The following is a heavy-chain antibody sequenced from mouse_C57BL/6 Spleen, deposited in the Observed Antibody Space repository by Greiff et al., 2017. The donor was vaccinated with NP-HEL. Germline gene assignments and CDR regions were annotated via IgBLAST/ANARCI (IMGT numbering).Heavy chain of an antibody. D-gene: IGHD4-1*01. V-gene: IGHV1-82*01. Sequence: QVQLQQSGPELVKPGASVKISCKASGYAFSSSWMNWVKQRPGKGLEWIGRIYPGDGDTNYNGKFKGKATLTADKSSSTAYMQRSSLTSEASAVYFCARRTGYFDVWGTGTTVTVSS. CDR1: GYAFSSSW. J-gene: IGHJ1*03. CDR3: ARRTGYFDV. CDR2: IYPGDGDT.